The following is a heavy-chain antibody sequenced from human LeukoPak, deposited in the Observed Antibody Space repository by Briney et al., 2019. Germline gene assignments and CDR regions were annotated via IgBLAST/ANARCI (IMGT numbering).Heavy chain of an antibody. CDR2: ISWNSGSI. J-gene: IGHJ4*02. CDR3: AKAHRPYYYDSSGYYHY. D-gene: IGHD3-22*01. V-gene: IGHV3-9*01. Sequence: GGSLRLSCAASGFTFDDYAMHWVRQAPGKGLEGVSGISWNSGSIVYADSVKGRFTISRDNAKNSLYLQMNSLRAEDTALYYCAKAHRPYYYDSSGYYHYWGQGTLVTVSS. CDR1: GFTFDDYA.